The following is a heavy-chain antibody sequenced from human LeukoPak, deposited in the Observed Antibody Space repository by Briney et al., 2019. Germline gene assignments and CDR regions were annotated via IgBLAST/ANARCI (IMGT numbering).Heavy chain of an antibody. J-gene: IGHJ4*02. CDR3: ARDYYDSSGYPPGGYYFDY. V-gene: IGHV1-18*01. CDR1: GYTFTSYG. CDR2: ISAYNGNT. Sequence: GASVKASCKASGYTFTSYGISWVRQAPGQGLEWMGWISAYNGNTNYAQKLQGRVTMTTDTSTSTAYMELRSLRSDDTAVYYCARDYYDSSGYPPGGYYFDYWGQGTLVTVSS. D-gene: IGHD3-22*01.